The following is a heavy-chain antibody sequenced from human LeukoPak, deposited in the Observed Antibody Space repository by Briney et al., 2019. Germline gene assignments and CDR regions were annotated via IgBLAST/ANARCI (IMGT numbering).Heavy chain of an antibody. CDR1: GYTFTSYD. CDR3: ARGRGSSWFPIDY. Sequence: ASVKVSCKASGYTFTSYDINWVRQATGQGLEWVGWMNPNSGDTGYAQNFQGRVTITRDTSISTAYMELSSLRSEDTAVYYCARGRGSSWFPIDYWGQGTLVTVSS. CDR2: MNPNSGDT. J-gene: IGHJ4*02. V-gene: IGHV1-8*03. D-gene: IGHD6-13*01.